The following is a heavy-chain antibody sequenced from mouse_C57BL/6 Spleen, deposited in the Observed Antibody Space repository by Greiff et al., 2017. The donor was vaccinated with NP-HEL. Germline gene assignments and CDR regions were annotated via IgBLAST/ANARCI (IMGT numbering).Heavy chain of an antibody. J-gene: IGHJ3*01. CDR2: IYPGDGYT. Sequence: QVQLQQSGAELVRPGTSVKMSCKASGYTFTNYWIGWAKQRPGHGLEWIGDIYPGDGYTNYNEKFKGKATLTADKSSSTAYMQFSSLTSEDSAIYYCARSYDGYLAWFAYWGQGTLVTVSA. V-gene: IGHV1-63*01. D-gene: IGHD2-3*01. CDR3: ARSYDGYLAWFAY. CDR1: GYTFTNYW.